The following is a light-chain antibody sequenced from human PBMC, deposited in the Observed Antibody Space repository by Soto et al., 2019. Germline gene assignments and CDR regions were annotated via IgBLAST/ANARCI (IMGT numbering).Light chain of an antibody. Sequence: EIVMTQSPATLSVSPGDGATLSCRASQSVDSNLAWYQQKPGQTPRLLMSGASTRPTGIPSRFSGSGSGTEFSLTILRLQSEDSAVYYCQEYDDWPRTFGGGTKLAI. CDR1: QSVDSN. CDR3: QEYDDWPRT. CDR2: GAS. V-gene: IGKV3D-15*01. J-gene: IGKJ4*01.